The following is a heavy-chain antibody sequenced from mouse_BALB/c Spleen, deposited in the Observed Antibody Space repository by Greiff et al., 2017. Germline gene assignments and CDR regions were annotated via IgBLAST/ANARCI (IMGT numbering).Heavy chain of an antibody. CDR1: GYTFTSYD. CDR3: ARRDYGYGFAY. D-gene: IGHD1-2*01. Sequence: VQLQQSGPELVKPGASVKISCKASGYTFTSYDINWVKQRPGQGLEWIGWIYPGDGSTKYNEKFKGKATLTADKSSSTAYMQLSSLTSENSAVYFCARRDYGYGFAYWGQGTLVTVSA. J-gene: IGHJ3*01. CDR2: IYPGDGST. V-gene: IGHV1S56*01.